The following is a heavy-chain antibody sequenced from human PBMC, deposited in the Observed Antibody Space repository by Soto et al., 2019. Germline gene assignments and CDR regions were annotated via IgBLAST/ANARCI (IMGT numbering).Heavy chain of an antibody. V-gene: IGHV1-18*01. Sequence: QVQLVQSGAEVNKPGASVMVSCKGSGYSFITYGMSWVRQAPGQGLEWVGWISTYNGNTKYVESLQGRVTMTTDTTTSTAYMELRSLRSDDTAVYYCARGPTDYYDKSGDYCLDHWGQGTLVTVSP. J-gene: IGHJ5*02. D-gene: IGHD3-22*01. CDR3: ARGPTDYYDKSGDYCLDH. CDR2: ISTYNGNT. CDR1: GYSFITYG.